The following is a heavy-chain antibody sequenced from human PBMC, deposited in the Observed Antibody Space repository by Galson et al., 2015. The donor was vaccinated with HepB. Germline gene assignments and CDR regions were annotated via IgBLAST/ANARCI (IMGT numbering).Heavy chain of an antibody. CDR1: GYTLTELS. V-gene: IGHV1-24*01. J-gene: IGHJ6*03. Sequence: SVKVSCKVSGYTLTELSMHWVRQAPGKGLEWMGGFDPEDGETIYAQKFQGRVTMTEDTSTDTAYMELSSLRSEDTAVYYCAMERRRAPDYYYYMDVWGKGTTVTVSS. D-gene: IGHD1-1*01. CDR3: AMERRRAPDYYYYMDV. CDR2: FDPEDGET.